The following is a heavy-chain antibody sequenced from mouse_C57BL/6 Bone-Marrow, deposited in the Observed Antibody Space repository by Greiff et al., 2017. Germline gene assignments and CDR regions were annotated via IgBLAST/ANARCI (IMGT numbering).Heavy chain of an antibody. CDR3: ARLRWLLPLYYAMDY. V-gene: IGHV14-3*01. CDR2: IDPANGNT. J-gene: IGHJ4*01. D-gene: IGHD2-3*01. Sequence: EVQLQESVAELVRPGASVKLSCTASGFNIKNTYMHWVKQRPEQGLECIGRIDPANGNTKYAPKFPGKATITADTSSNTAYLQLSSLTSEDTAIYYCARLRWLLPLYYAMDYWGQGTSVTVSS. CDR1: GFNIKNTY.